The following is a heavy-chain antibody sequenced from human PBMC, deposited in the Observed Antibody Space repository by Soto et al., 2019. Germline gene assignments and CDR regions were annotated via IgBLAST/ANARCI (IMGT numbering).Heavy chain of an antibody. V-gene: IGHV1-69*01. D-gene: IGHD5-18*01. Sequence: QVQLVQSGAEVKKPGSSVKVSCKASGGTFSCYAISWVRQAPGQGLEWMGGISPIFGTANYAQKFQGRVTITADESTSTAYMELSSLRSEYTAVYYCARGGVYSYGPHAFDYWGQGTLVTVSS. CDR3: ARGGVYSYGPHAFDY. CDR1: GGTFSCYA. J-gene: IGHJ4*02. CDR2: ISPIFGTA.